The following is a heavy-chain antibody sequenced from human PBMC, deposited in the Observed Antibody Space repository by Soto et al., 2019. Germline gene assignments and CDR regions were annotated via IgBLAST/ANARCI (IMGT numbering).Heavy chain of an antibody. CDR1: GGTISSGDYY. V-gene: IGHV4-30-4*01. J-gene: IGHJ5*02. Sequence: SETLSLTCTVSGGTISSGDYYWSWIRQPPGKGLEWIGYIYYRGSTYSNPSLKSRVTISVDTSKNQFSLKLSSVTAADTAVYYCARADYGGGSYRYTGPWFDPWGQGTLVTVSS. CDR3: ARADYGGGSYRYTGPWFDP. D-gene: IGHD3-16*02. CDR2: IYYRGST.